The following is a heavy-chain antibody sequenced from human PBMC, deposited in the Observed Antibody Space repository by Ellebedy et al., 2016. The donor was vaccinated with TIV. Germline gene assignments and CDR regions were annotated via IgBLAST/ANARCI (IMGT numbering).Heavy chain of an antibody. D-gene: IGHD3-16*01. J-gene: IGHJ3*01. V-gene: IGHV4-59*01. CDR1: GGSLSDNY. CDR3: VSSASMDAFDL. CDR2: LYYTGST. Sequence: SETLSLTCAVSGGSLSDNYWTWIRQPPGKGLEWIGYLYYTGSTNYNPSLKSRLTIPVNTPRNQFPLKLSPVTAADPAVYYCVSSASMDAFDLWGQGTMVTVSS.